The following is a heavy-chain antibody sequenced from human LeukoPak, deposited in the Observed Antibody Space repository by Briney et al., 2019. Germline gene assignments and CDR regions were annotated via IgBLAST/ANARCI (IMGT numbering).Heavy chain of an antibody. CDR3: ARGEGSYELLDY. CDR2: IYYSGST. J-gene: IGHJ4*02. Sequence: SQTLSLTCTVSGGSISRGSYFWNWIRQHPGKGLEWIGYIYYSGSTNYSPSLKSRISISLDRSKNQFSLNLSSVTAADTAVYYCARGEGSYELLDYWGQGTLVTVSS. D-gene: IGHD1-26*01. V-gene: IGHV4-31*03. CDR1: GGSISRGSYF.